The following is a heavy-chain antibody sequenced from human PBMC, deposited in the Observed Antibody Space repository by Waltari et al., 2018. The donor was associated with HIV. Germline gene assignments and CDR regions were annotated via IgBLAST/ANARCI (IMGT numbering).Heavy chain of an antibody. J-gene: IGHJ5*02. Sequence: QVQLQQWGAGLLKPSETLSLTCAVYGGSFSGYYWSWIRQPPGKGLEWIGEINHSGSTNYNPSLKSRVTISVDTSKNQFSLKLSSVTAADTAVYYCAREWYYDSSGYYEPWGQGTLVTVSS. CDR2: INHSGST. CDR3: AREWYYDSSGYYEP. D-gene: IGHD3-22*01. CDR1: GGSFSGYY. V-gene: IGHV4-34*01.